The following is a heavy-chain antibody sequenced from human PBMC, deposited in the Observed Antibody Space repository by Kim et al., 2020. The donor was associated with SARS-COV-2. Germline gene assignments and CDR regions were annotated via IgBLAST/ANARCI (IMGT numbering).Heavy chain of an antibody. Sequence: SETLSLTCTVSGGSISSSSYYWGWIRQPPGKGLEWIGSIYYSGSTYYNPSLKSRVTISVDTSKNQFSLKLSSVTAADTAVYYCARPRQNFAGYYFDYWGQGTLVTVSS. V-gene: IGHV4-39*07. D-gene: IGHD3-9*01. CDR1: GGSISSSSYY. CDR3: ARPRQNFAGYYFDY. CDR2: IYYSGST. J-gene: IGHJ4*02.